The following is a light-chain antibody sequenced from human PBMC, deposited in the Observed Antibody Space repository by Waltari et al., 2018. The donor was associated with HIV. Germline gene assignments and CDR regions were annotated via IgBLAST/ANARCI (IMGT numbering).Light chain of an antibody. Sequence: SYVLTQPPSVSVAPGTTATITCGGNDIGAKSVHWYQQKPGQAPVLVIYYNTDRPSGIPERFSGSNSGNTATLTISRAEAGDEADNYCHVWDGSDYVSGVFGGGTKVTVL. CDR2: YNT. CDR3: HVWDGSDYVSGV. CDR1: DIGAKS. V-gene: IGLV3-21*04. J-gene: IGLJ3*02.